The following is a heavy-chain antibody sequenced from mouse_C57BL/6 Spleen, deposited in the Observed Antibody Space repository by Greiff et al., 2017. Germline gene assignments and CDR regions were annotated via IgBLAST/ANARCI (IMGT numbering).Heavy chain of an antibody. D-gene: IGHD1-1*01. J-gene: IGHJ2*01. CDR2: IDPENGDT. Sequence: EVKLMESGAELVRPGASVKLSCTASGFNIKDDYMHWVKQRPEQGLEWIGWIDPENGDTEYASKFQGKATITADTSSNTAYLQLSSLTSEDTAVYYCTRITTVDPGYWGQGTTLTVSS. V-gene: IGHV14-4*01. CDR3: TRITTVDPGY. CDR1: GFNIKDDY.